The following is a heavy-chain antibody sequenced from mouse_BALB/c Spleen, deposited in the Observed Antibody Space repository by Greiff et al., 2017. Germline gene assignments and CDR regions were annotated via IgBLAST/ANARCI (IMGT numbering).Heavy chain of an antibody. D-gene: IGHD2-3*01. CDR1: GFTFSSYA. Sequence: EVMLVESGGGLVKPGGSLKLSCAASGFTFSSYAMSWVRQTPEKRLEWVASISSGGSTYYPDSVKGRFTISRDNARNILYLQMSSLRSEDTAMYYCAREGDGILDYWGQGTTLTVSS. CDR3: AREGDGILDY. J-gene: IGHJ2*01. V-gene: IGHV5-6-5*01. CDR2: ISSGGST.